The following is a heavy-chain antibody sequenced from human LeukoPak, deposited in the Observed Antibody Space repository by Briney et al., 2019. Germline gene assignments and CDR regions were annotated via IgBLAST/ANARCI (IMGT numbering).Heavy chain of an antibody. J-gene: IGHJ3*02. CDR1: GASIRSSY. D-gene: IGHD3-22*01. Sequence: SETLSLTCTVSGASIRSSYWSWIRQHPGRGLEWLGYISHSGSTNYNPSIKSRLSISAGTSQNQFSLKVTSVTAADTAIYYCARGYYDSRGDSNPFDMWGQGTMVTVSS. CDR2: ISHSGST. V-gene: IGHV4-59*01. CDR3: ARGYYDSRGDSNPFDM.